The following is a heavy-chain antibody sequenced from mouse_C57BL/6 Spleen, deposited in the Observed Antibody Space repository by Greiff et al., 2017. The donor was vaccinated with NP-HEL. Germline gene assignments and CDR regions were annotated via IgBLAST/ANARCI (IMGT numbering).Heavy chain of an antibody. Sequence: VQLQQSGAELVRPGSSVKLSCKASGYTFTSYWMDWVKQRPGQGLEWIGNIYPSDSETHYNQKFKDKATLTVDKSSSAAYMQLSSLTSEDSAVYYCARSYGSSPGYAMDYWGQGTSVTVSS. D-gene: IGHD1-1*01. CDR2: IYPSDSET. CDR3: ARSYGSSPGYAMDY. V-gene: IGHV1-61*01. J-gene: IGHJ4*01. CDR1: GYTFTSYW.